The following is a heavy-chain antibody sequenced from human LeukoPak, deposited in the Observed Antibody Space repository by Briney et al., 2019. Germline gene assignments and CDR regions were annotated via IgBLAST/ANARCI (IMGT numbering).Heavy chain of an antibody. V-gene: IGHV4-34*01. J-gene: IGHJ4*02. Sequence: SETLSLTCAVYGGSFSGYYWSWIRQPPGKGLEWIGEINHSGSTNYNPSLKSRVTISVDTSKNQFSLKLSSVTAADTAVYYCARDSHYYDSSGYYSVLWYYFDYWGQGTLVTVSS. CDR3: ARDSHYYDSSGYYSVLWYYFDY. D-gene: IGHD3-22*01. CDR1: GGSFSGYY. CDR2: INHSGST.